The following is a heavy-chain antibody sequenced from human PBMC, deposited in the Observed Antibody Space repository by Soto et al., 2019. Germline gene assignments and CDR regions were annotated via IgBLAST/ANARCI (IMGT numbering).Heavy chain of an antibody. J-gene: IGHJ3*02. Sequence: PGGSLRLSCAASGFTFSSYGMHWVRQAPGKGLEWVAVISYDGSNKYYADSVKGRFTISRDNSKNTLYLQMNSLRAEDTAVYYCAIALCYDFWSGYDFDAFDIWGQGTMVTVSS. V-gene: IGHV3-30*03. D-gene: IGHD3-3*01. CDR1: GFTFSSYG. CDR2: ISYDGSNK. CDR3: AIALCYDFWSGYDFDAFDI.